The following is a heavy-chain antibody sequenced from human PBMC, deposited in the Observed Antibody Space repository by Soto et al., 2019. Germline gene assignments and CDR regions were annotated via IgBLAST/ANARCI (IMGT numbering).Heavy chain of an antibody. CDR3: AKYQSIAARLSNRYYFDY. CDR2: ISGSGGST. Sequence: PGGSLRLSCAASGFTFSSYAMSWVRQAPGKGLEWVSAISGSGGSTYYADSVKGRFTISRDNSKNTLYLQMNSLRAEDTAVYYCAKYQSIAARLSNRYYFDYWGQGTLVTVSS. V-gene: IGHV3-23*01. J-gene: IGHJ4*02. CDR1: GFTFSSYA. D-gene: IGHD6-6*01.